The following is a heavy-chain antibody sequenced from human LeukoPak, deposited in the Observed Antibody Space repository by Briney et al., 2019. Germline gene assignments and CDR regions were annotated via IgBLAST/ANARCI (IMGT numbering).Heavy chain of an antibody. D-gene: IGHD5-12*01. CDR2: IYSGGST. CDR3: ARDHSGYASAFDI. V-gene: IGHV3-66*01. CDR1: GFTVSSNY. J-gene: IGHJ3*02. Sequence: PGGSLRLSCAASGFTVSSNYMSWVRQAPGKGLEWVSVIYSGGSTYYADSVKGRLTISRDNSKNTLYLQMNSLRAEDTAVYYCARDHSGYASAFDIWGQGTMVTVPS.